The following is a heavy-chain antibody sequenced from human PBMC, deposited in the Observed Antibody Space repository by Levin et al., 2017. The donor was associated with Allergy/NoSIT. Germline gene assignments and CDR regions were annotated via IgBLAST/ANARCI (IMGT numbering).Heavy chain of an antibody. CDR3: ARLSGYGDSSGYYGY. CDR1: GFTFSSYA. Sequence: GGSLRLSCAASGFTFSSYAMHWVRQAPGKGLEWVAVISYDGSNKYYADSVKGRFTISRDNSKNTLYLQMNSLRAEDTAVYYCARLSGYGDSSGYYGYWGQGTLVTVSS. D-gene: IGHD3-22*01. CDR2: ISYDGSNK. V-gene: IGHV3-30-3*01. J-gene: IGHJ4*02.